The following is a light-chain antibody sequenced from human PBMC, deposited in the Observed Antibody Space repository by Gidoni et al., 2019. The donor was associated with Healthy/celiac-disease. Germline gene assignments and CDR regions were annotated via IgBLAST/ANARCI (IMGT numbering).Light chain of an antibody. CDR1: QSVLYSSNNKNY. Sequence: DIVMTQSPESLAVSLGERATINCKSSQSVLYSSNNKNYLAWYQQKPGQPPKLLIYWASTPESGVPDRFSGSGSGTDFTLTIRSLQAEDVAVYYCQQYYSTPLTFXGXTKVEIK. V-gene: IGKV4-1*01. CDR3: QQYYSTPLT. CDR2: WAS. J-gene: IGKJ4*01.